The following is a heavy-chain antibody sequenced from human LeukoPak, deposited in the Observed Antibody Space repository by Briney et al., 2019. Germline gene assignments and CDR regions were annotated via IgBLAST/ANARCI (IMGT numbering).Heavy chain of an antibody. CDR1: GGSVSSDY. D-gene: IGHD1-26*01. CDR2: INHSGNT. CDR3: ARHATNTVWEYYFDY. Sequence: SETLSRTCAVSGGSVSSDYWSWIRQPPGKGLEWIGEINHSGNTNYNPSLKSRVTISVDTSKNQFSLKLSSVTAADTAVYYCARHATNTVWEYYFDYWGQGTLVTVSS. J-gene: IGHJ4*02. V-gene: IGHV4-34*01.